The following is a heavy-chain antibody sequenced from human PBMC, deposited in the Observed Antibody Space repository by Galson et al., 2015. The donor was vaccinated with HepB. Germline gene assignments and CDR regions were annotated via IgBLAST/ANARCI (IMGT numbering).Heavy chain of an antibody. CDR3: ARAPPWRGFDS. CDR2: MSPNSGNT. CDR1: GYSFTTYD. V-gene: IGHV1-8*01. J-gene: IGHJ5*01. Sequence: SVKVSCKASGYSFTTYDINWIRQATGQGPEWMGWMSPNSGNTAYAQKFQGRVTMTRDTSINTAYMELGSLTSDDTAVYYCARAPPWRGFDSWGPGTLVTVSS. D-gene: IGHD3-3*01.